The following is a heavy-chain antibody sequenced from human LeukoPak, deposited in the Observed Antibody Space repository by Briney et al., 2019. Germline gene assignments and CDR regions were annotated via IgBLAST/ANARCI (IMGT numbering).Heavy chain of an antibody. CDR3: ASHYYGSGSYEDGTDAFDI. CDR1: GFTFSSYA. J-gene: IGHJ3*02. V-gene: IGHV3-23*01. Sequence: PGGSLRLSCAASGFTFSSYAMSWVRQAPGKGLEWVSAISGSGGSTYYAGSVKGRFTISRDNSKNTLYLQMNSLRAEDTAVYYCASHYYGSGSYEDGTDAFDIWGQGTMVTVSS. D-gene: IGHD3-10*01. CDR2: ISGSGGST.